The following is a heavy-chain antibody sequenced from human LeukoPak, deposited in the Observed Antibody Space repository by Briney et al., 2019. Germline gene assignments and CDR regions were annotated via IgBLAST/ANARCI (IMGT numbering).Heavy chain of an antibody. D-gene: IGHD2-2*01. CDR3: ARDGCSSTSCYDYYYMDV. V-gene: IGHV1-69*01. J-gene: IGHJ6*03. CDR2: ITPMFSTA. Sequence: GSSVKVSCKASGGTFSRYAISWVRQAPGQGFEWMGGITPMFSTANYAQKFQGRVTITADESTSTAYMELSSLRSEDTAVYYCARDGCSSTSCYDYYYMDVWGKGTTVTVSS. CDR1: GGTFSRYA.